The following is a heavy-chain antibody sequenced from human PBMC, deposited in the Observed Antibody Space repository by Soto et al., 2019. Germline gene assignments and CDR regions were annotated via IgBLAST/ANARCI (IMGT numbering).Heavy chain of an antibody. CDR1: GYSISSGYY. V-gene: IGHV4-38-2*01. D-gene: IGHD7-27*01. J-gene: IGHJ4*02. Sequence: LSLTCAVSGYSISSGYYWGWIRQPPGKGLEWIGSIYHSGSTYYNPSLKSRVTVSLDTSKNQFSLKLSSVTAADTAVYYCARAPGDLLNYFDYWGPGLLVTVSS. CDR2: IYHSGST. CDR3: ARAPGDLLNYFDY.